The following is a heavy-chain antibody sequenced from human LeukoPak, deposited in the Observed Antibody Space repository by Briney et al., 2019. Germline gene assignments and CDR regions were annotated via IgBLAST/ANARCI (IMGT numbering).Heavy chain of an antibody. D-gene: IGHD5-24*01. J-gene: IGHJ3*02. V-gene: IGHV3-11*01. Sequence: GGSLRLSCAASGFTFSDYYMSWIRQAPGKGLEWVSYISSTGSTVYYADSVKGRFTISRDNAKNSLYLEMNSLRAEDTAVYYCARRQMATVATLDAFDIWGQGTMVTVSS. CDR1: GFTFSDYY. CDR2: ISSTGSTV. CDR3: ARRQMATVATLDAFDI.